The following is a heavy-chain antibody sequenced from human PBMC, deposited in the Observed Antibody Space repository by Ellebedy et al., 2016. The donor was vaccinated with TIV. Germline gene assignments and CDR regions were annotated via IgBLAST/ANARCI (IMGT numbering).Heavy chain of an antibody. D-gene: IGHD3-10*01. Sequence: SETLSLXXAISGDSVSSNSAVWNWIRQSPSRGLEWLGRTYYRSKWYNDYAVSVKSRITINPDTSKNQFSLHLNSVSPEDTAVYYCARVGGSKNWFDTWGQGTLVTVSS. CDR2: TYYRSKWYN. CDR1: GDSVSSNSAV. V-gene: IGHV6-1*01. CDR3: ARVGGSKNWFDT. J-gene: IGHJ5*02.